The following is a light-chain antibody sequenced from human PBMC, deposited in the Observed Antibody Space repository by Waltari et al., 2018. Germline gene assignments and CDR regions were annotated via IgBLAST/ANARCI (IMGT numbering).Light chain of an antibody. J-gene: IGKJ3*01. CDR3: QQYGISPPFT. V-gene: IGKV3-20*01. Sequence: EIVLTQSPGTLSLSPGERATLSCRASQSVGSTFLVWYQQKPGQAPRLLIYGTSNRATGIPDRFSDSGSGTEFTLTISRLEPEDFAVYYCQQYGISPPFTFGPGTKVDIK. CDR1: QSVGSTF. CDR2: GTS.